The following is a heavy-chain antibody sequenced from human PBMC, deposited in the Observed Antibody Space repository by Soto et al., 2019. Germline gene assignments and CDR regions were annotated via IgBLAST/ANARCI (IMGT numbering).Heavy chain of an antibody. D-gene: IGHD2-21*01. V-gene: IGHV4-34*01. CDR2: IHPSGST. Sequence: QVQLEQWGAGLLKPSETLSLTCAAYGGPLSGYFWTWVRQPPGKGLEWIGEIHPSGSTTYNPSLNSRITISPDTSKNQFSLKLTSVTAADTAVYYCARVWGYCGGDCYSNDYWGQGTLVTVSS. CDR3: ARVWGYCGGDCYSNDY. CDR1: GGPLSGYF. J-gene: IGHJ4*02.